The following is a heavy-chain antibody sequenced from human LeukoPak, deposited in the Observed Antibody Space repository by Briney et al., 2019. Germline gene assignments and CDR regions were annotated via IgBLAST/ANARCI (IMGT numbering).Heavy chain of an antibody. CDR3: ARGTPVEPFDY. J-gene: IGHJ4*02. V-gene: IGHV4-39*01. D-gene: IGHD5-24*01. Sequence: SETLSLTCTVSGGSISSSSYYWGWIRQPPGKGLEWIGSIYYSGSTYYNPSLKSRVTISVDTSKNQFSLKLSSVTAADTAVYYRARGTPVEPFDYWGQGTLVTASS. CDR1: GGSISSSSYY. CDR2: IYYSGST.